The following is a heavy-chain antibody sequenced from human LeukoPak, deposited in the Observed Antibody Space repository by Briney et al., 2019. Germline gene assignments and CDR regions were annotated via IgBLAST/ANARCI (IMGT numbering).Heavy chain of an antibody. Sequence: GGSLRLSCAASGFTFSSYAMSWVRQAPGEGLEWVSAISGSGGSTYYADSVKGRFTISRDNSTTTLYLQMNSMRDEATAVYYCAKLSSGWPTFFDYWGQGTLVTVSS. CDR1: GFTFSSYA. CDR2: ISGSGGST. V-gene: IGHV3-23*01. CDR3: AKLSSGWPTFFDY. D-gene: IGHD6-19*01. J-gene: IGHJ4*02.